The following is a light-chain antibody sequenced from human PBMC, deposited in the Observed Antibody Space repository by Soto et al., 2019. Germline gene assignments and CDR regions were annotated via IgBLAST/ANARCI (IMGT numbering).Light chain of an antibody. CDR1: QTISSW. V-gene: IGKV1-5*01. CDR2: DVS. CDR3: QHYKSYPWT. J-gene: IGKJ1*01. Sequence: DIQMSQSPSTLSGSVGDRVTITCRASQTISSWLAWYQQKPGKAPKLLIYDVSSLESGVPSRFSGSGSETEFTLTISSLQPDDFAIYYCQHYKSYPWTFGQGTKVDIK.